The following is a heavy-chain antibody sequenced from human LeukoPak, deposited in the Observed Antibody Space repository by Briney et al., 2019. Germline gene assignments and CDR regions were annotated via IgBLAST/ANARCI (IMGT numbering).Heavy chain of an antibody. Sequence: SVKVSCKASGGTFSSCAISWVRQAPGQGLEWMGGIIPIFGTANYAQKFQGRVTITADESTSTAYMELSSLRSEDTAVYYCAREGWSYYWFDYWGQGTLVTVSS. J-gene: IGHJ4*02. CDR2: IIPIFGTA. CDR1: GGTFSSCA. CDR3: AREGWSYYWFDY. V-gene: IGHV1-69*13. D-gene: IGHD1-26*01.